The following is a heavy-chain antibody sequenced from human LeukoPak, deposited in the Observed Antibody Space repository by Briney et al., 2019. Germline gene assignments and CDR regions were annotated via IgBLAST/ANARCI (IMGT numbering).Heavy chain of an antibody. D-gene: IGHD2-15*01. CDR1: GASIRSGDYY. J-gene: IGHJ3*02. CDR2: IYDSGST. CDR3: ARDRSGGSCYGAFDI. Sequence: SQTLSLTCTVSGASIRSGDYYWSWIRQPPGKGLEWIGYIYDSGSTYYNPSLKSRITISVDTSENRFSLKLSSVTATDTAVYYCARDRSGGSCYGAFDIWGQGTMATVSS. V-gene: IGHV4-30-4*01.